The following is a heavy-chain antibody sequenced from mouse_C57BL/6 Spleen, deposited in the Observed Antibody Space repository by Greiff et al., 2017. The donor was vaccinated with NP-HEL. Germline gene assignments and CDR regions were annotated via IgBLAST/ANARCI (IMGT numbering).Heavy chain of an antibody. D-gene: IGHD1-1*01. CDR1: GYTFTSYW. V-gene: IGHV1-59*01. J-gene: IGHJ4*01. Sequence: QVQLQHPGAELVRPGTSVKLSCKASGYTFTSYWMHWVKQRPGQGLEWIGVIDPSDSYTNYNQKFKGKATLTVDTSSSTAYMQLSSLTSEDSAVYYCARERYPYYYAMDYWGQGTSVTVSS. CDR2: IDPSDSYT. CDR3: ARERYPYYYAMDY.